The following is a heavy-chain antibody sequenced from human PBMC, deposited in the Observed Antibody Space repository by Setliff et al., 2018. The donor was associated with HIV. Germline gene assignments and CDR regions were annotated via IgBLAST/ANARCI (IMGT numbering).Heavy chain of an antibody. CDR2: IYYNGST. J-gene: IGHJ4*02. CDR3: ARDRAAFRLTY. D-gene: IGHD3-3*02. Sequence: PSETLSLTCTVSGGSISSGGYYWSWIRQHPGKGPEWIGYIYYNGSTYYNPSLKSRVSMSVDTSKDQVSLELSTVTAADTAVYYCARDRAAFRLTYWGQGTLVTVSS. CDR1: GGSISSGGYY. V-gene: IGHV4-31*03.